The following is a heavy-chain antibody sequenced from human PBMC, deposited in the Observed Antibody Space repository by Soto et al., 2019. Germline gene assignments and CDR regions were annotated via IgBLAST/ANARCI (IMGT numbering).Heavy chain of an antibody. CDR1: GFTFTSSA. J-gene: IGHJ4*02. CDR2: IVVGSGHT. D-gene: IGHD2-15*01. Sequence: QMQLVQSGPEVKKPGTSVKVSCKASGFTFTSSAMQWVRQARGQRLEWIGWIVVGSGHTNYAQKFQERVTITGDMSTSRAYMELSSLRSEDTAVYYCAGDSRYCSGGSCGDYWGQGTLVTVSS. CDR3: AGDSRYCSGGSCGDY. V-gene: IGHV1-58*02.